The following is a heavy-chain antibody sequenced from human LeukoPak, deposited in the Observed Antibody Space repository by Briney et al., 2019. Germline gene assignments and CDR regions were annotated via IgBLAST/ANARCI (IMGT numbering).Heavy chain of an antibody. CDR1: GFTFSSYW. D-gene: IGHD3-22*01. CDR3: ARGANYYDSSGPPNWFDP. CDR2: IRNDGSST. J-gene: IGHJ5*02. Sequence: HPGGSLRLSCAASGFTFSSYWMHWVRQAPGKGPVWVARIRNDGSSTDYADSVKGRFTISRDNAKNTLYLQMNSLRAEDTAVYYCARGANYYDSSGPPNWFDPWGQGTLVTVSS. V-gene: IGHV3-74*01.